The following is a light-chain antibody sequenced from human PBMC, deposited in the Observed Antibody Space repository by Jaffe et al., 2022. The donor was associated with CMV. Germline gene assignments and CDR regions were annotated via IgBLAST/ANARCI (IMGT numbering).Light chain of an antibody. CDR2: AAS. Sequence: DIQMTQSPSSLSASVGDRVTITCRASQNINNYLNWYQQKPGKAPKLLIYAASSLQSGVPSRFSGSGSGTDFTLTISSLRPEDFAAYYCQQSYSTPWTFGQGTKVEIK. CDR3: QQSYSTPWT. J-gene: IGKJ1*01. V-gene: IGKV1-39*01. CDR1: QNINNY.